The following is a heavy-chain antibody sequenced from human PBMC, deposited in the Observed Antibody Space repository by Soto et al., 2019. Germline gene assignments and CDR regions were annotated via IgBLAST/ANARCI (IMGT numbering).Heavy chain of an antibody. CDR2: ISSNGGST. D-gene: IGHD1-1*01. J-gene: IGHJ3*02. Sequence: EVQLVESGGGLVQPGGSLRLSCAASGFTFGSYVMHWVRQAPGKGLEYVSGISSNGGSTYYANSVKGRFTISRDNSKNTMSLQMGSLRPEDMALYYCARESYGWNDVAAFDIWGQGTVVTVSS. CDR1: GFTFGSYV. CDR3: ARESYGWNDVAAFDI. V-gene: IGHV3-64*01.